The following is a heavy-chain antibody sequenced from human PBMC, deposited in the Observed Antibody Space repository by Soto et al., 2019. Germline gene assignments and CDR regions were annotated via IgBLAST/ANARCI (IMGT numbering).Heavy chain of an antibody. CDR3: ARESEDLTSNFDY. J-gene: IGHJ4*02. CDR2: ISSTTNYI. Sequence: GGSLRLSCGASGFTFTRYSINWGRQAPGKGLEWVSSISSTTNYIYYADSMKGRFTVSRDNAKNSVYLEMNSLSAEDTAVYYCARESEDLTSNFDYWGQGTLVTVSS. V-gene: IGHV3-21*01. CDR1: GFTFTRYS.